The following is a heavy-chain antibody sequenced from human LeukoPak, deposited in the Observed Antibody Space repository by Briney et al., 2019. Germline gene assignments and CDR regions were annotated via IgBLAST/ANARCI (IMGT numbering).Heavy chain of an antibody. CDR3: ARARGGYCGDTSCSYYFDY. CDR1: GGTFSSYA. J-gene: IGHJ4*02. V-gene: IGHV1-69*05. D-gene: IGHD2-2*01. CDR2: IIPIFGTA. Sequence: GASVKVSCKASGGTFSSYAISWVRQAPGQGLEWMGGIIPIFGTANYAQKFQGRVTITTDESTSTAYMELSSLRSEDTAVYYCARARGGYCGDTSCSYYFDYWGQGALVTVSS.